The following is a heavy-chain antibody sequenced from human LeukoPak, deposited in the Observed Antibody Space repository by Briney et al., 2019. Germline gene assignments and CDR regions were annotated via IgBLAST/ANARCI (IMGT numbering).Heavy chain of an antibody. V-gene: IGHV3-9*01. CDR1: GFTFDDYA. CDR3: AKDLRDRRQDSSVYRPY. D-gene: IGHD3-22*01. CDR2: ISWNSGSI. J-gene: IGHJ4*02. Sequence: GGSLRLSCAASGFTFDDYAMHWVRQAPGKGLEWVSGISWNSGSIGYADSVKGRFTISRDNAKNSLYLQMNSLKAEDTALYYCAKDLRDRRQDSSVYRPYWGQGTLVTVSS.